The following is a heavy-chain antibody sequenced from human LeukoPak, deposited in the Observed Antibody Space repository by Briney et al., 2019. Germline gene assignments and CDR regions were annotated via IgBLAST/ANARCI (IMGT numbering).Heavy chain of an antibody. Sequence: PGGSLRLSCAASGFTFSSYSMNWVRQAPGKGLEWVSYISSSSSTIYYADSVKGRFTISRDNAENSLYLQMNSLGAEDTAVYYCARDDHYYYYYMDVWGKGTTVTVSS. CDR2: ISSSSSTI. CDR3: ARDDHYYYYYMDV. J-gene: IGHJ6*03. V-gene: IGHV3-48*01. CDR1: GFTFSSYS.